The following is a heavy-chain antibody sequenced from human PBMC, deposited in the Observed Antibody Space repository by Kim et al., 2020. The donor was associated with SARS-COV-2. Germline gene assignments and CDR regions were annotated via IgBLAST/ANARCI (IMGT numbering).Heavy chain of an antibody. CDR3: ARERDYGGNSADFDY. J-gene: IGHJ4*02. Sequence: VSVRSRITINPDTSKNQFSLQLNSVTPEDTAVYYCARERDYGGNSADFDYWGQGTLVTVSS. D-gene: IGHD4-17*01. V-gene: IGHV6-1*01.